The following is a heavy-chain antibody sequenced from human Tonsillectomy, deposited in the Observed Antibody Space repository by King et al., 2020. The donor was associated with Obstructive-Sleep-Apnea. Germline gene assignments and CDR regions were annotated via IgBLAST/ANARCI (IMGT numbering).Heavy chain of an antibody. D-gene: IGHD2-15*01. V-gene: IGHV1-18*04. Sequence: VQLVESGAEVKKPGASVKVSCKASGYTFTSYGISWVRQAPGQGLEWMGWISAYNGNTNYAQKLQGRVTMTTDTSTSTAYMELRSLRSDDTAVYYCARDWYCSGGSCLYYYYGMDVWGQGTTVTVSS. J-gene: IGHJ6*02. CDR1: GYTFTSYG. CDR2: ISAYNGNT. CDR3: ARDWYCSGGSCLYYYYGMDV.